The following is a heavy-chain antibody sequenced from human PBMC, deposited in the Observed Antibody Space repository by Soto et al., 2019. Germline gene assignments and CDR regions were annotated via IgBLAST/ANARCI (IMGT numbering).Heavy chain of an antibody. CDR1: GFTFSSYA. Sequence: GGSLRLSCAASGFTFSSYAMHWVRQAPGKGLEWVAVISYDGSNKYYADSVKGRFTISRDNSKNTLYLQMNSLRAEDTAVYYCARDHRSLTTVTTELVWGQGTLVTVSS. CDR3: ARDHRSLTTVTTELV. J-gene: IGHJ4*02. CDR2: ISYDGSNK. V-gene: IGHV3-30-3*01. D-gene: IGHD4-17*01.